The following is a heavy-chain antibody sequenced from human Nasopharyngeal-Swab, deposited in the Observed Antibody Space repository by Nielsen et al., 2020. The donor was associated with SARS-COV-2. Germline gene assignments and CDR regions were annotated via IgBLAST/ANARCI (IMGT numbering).Heavy chain of an antibody. CDR3: AKDWDITFGGVPAS. CDR2: ISSSSSYI. J-gene: IGHJ5*02. D-gene: IGHD3-16*01. CDR1: GFTFNNYN. V-gene: IGHV3-21*01. Sequence: GAPLKISCAASGFTFNNYNFNWVRQAPGKGLEWVSSISSSSSYIYYADSVKGRFTISRDNSKTTLYLQMNSLRAEDTAVYYCAKDWDITFGGVPASWGQGTLVTVSS.